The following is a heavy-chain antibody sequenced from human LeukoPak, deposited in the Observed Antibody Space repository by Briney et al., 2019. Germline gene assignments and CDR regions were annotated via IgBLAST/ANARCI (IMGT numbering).Heavy chain of an antibody. V-gene: IGHV4-4*09. J-gene: IGHJ5*02. D-gene: IGHD3-3*01. CDR2: IYTSGST. Sequence: PSGTLSLTCTVSGGSISSYYWSWIRQPPGKGLEWIGYIYTSGSTNYNPSLKSRVTISVDTSKSQFSLKLSSVTAADTAVYYCASFGGPFDPWGQGTLVTVSS. CDR1: GGSISSYY. CDR3: ASFGGPFDP.